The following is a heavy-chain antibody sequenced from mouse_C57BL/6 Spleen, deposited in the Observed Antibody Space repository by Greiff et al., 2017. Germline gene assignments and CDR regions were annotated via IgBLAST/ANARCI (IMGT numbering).Heavy chain of an antibody. D-gene: IGHD1-1*01. Sequence: EVHLVESGGGLVQPGGSLSLSCAASGFTFTDYYMSWVRQPPGKALEWLGFIRNKANGYTTEYSASVKGRFTISRDNSQSILYLQMNALRAEDSATYYCARGDYYGSTYYYAMDYWGQGTSVTVSS. CDR1: GFTFTDYY. CDR2: IRNKANGYTT. V-gene: IGHV7-3*01. J-gene: IGHJ4*01. CDR3: ARGDYYGSTYYYAMDY.